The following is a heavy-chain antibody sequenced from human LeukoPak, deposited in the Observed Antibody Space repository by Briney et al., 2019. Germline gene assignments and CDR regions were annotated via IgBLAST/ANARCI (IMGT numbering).Heavy chain of an antibody. Sequence: ASVKVSCKASGYTFTSYGISWVRQAPGQGLEWMGWISAYNGNTNYAQKFQGWVTMTRDTSISTAYMELSRLRSDDTAVYYCARSSGGEFEFDYWGQGTLVTVSS. D-gene: IGHD3-10*01. CDR2: ISAYNGNT. J-gene: IGHJ4*02. CDR3: ARSSGGEFEFDY. CDR1: GYTFTSYG. V-gene: IGHV1-18*01.